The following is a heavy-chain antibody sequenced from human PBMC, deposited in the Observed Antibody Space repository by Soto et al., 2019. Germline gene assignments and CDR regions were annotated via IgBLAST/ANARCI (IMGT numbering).Heavy chain of an antibody. CDR3: ASGVYFGGAFDI. D-gene: IGHD3-16*01. CDR2: INSDGSST. J-gene: IGHJ3*02. CDR1: GLPSSSSW. V-gene: IGHV3-74*01. Sequence: GGSLSFSCEPFGLPSSSSWMTWFRQAPGKGLVWVSRINSDGSSTSYADSVKGRFTISRDNAKNTLYLQMNSLRAEDTAVYYCASGVYFGGAFDIWGQGTMVTVSS.